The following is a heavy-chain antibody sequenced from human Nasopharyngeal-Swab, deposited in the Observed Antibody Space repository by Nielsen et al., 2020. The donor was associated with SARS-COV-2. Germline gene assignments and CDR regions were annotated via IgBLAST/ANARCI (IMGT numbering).Heavy chain of an antibody. D-gene: IGHD2-21*01. CDR2: INPNSGGT. CDR3: AKVKLVDLIGGYGMDV. V-gene: IGHV1-2*06. Sequence: ASVKVSCKASAYTFSGYFIHWVRQAPGQGLEWLGRINPNSGGTNYAQRFQGRVTMTRDTSISTTYMGLSRLRSDDTAVYYCAKVKLVDLIGGYGMDVWGQGTTVTVSS. J-gene: IGHJ6*02. CDR1: AYTFSGYF.